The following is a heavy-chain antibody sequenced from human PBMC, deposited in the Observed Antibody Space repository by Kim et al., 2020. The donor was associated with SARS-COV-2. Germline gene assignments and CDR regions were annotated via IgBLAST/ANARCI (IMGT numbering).Heavy chain of an antibody. J-gene: IGHJ3*02. Sequence: GGSLRLSCAASGFTFSTYAMNWVRRAPGKGLEWVSTLNPGGQSTYYADSVKGRFTISRDNSKNTLFLQMNSLRADDTALYYCARYMLRGVTRGFDIWGQGTMVTVSS. CDR1: GFTFSTYA. CDR2: LNPGGQST. CDR3: ARYMLRGVTRGFDI. V-gene: IGHV3-23*01. D-gene: IGHD3-10*01.